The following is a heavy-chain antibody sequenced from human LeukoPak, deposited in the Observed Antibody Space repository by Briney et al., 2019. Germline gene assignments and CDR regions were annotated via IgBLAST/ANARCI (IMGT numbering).Heavy chain of an antibody. CDR2: INHSGST. V-gene: IGHV4-34*01. CDR3: ARGRYSYGFGRYYYYGMDV. CDR1: GVSFSGYY. Sequence: SETLSLTCAVYGVSFSGYYWSWIRQPPGKGLEWIGEINHSGSTNYNPSLKSRVTISVDTSKNQFSLKLSSVTAADTAVYYCARGRYSYGFGRYYYYGMDVWGQGTTVTVSS. J-gene: IGHJ6*02. D-gene: IGHD5-18*01.